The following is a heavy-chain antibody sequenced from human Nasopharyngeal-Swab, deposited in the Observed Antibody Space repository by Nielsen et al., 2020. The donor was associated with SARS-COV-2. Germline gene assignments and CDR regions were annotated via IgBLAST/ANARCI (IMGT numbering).Heavy chain of an antibody. J-gene: IGHJ3*02. V-gene: IGHV3-30*18. Sequence: GESLKISCAASGFAFSNYGMHWVRQAPGKGLEWVAAISYEGSNKYYTDSVKGRFTISREHSKTTLYLQMNSLRADDTAVYYCAKDWGLTMIVVAYDAFDIWGHGTLVTVSS. CDR2: ISYEGSNK. CDR3: AKDWGLTMIVVAYDAFDI. CDR1: GFAFSNYG. D-gene: IGHD3-22*01.